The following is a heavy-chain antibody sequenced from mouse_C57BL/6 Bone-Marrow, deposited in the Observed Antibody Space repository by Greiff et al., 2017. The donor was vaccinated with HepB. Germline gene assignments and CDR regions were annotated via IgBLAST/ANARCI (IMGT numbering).Heavy chain of an antibody. CDR2: IYTSDSET. CDR1: GYTFTSYW. Sequence: VQLQQPGAELVRPGSSVKLSCKASGYTFTSYWMDWVKQRPGQGLEWIGNIYTSDSETHYNQKFKDKATLTVDKSTSTAYMQVSSLTSEDSAVYYCARRWAGFAYWGQGTLVTVSA. D-gene: IGHD1-1*02. CDR3: ARRWAGFAY. J-gene: IGHJ3*01. V-gene: IGHV1-61*01.